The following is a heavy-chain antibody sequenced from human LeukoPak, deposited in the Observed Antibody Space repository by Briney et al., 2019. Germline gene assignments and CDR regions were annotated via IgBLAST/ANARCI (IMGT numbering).Heavy chain of an antibody. V-gene: IGHV3-48*01. CDR1: GFTFSNYN. CDR3: ARMSGSRLPGY. J-gene: IGHJ4*02. Sequence: GGSLRLSCAASGFTFSNYNINWVRQAPGKGLEWVSFIGSSSSPIYYADSVKGRFTISRDDARNSLYLQMNSLRAEDTAVYYCARMSGSRLPGYWGQGTLVTVSS. CDR2: IGSSSSPI. D-gene: IGHD3-3*01.